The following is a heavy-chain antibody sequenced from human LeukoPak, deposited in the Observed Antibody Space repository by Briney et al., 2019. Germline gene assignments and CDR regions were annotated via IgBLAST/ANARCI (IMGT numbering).Heavy chain of an antibody. J-gene: IGHJ5*02. CDR2: IHHTGAS. D-gene: IGHD4-17*01. CDR1: DDSINDYY. CDR3: ARLPVTLFTLGWFDP. V-gene: IGHV4-59*08. Sequence: SETLSLTCSVSDDSINDYYWTWLRQPPGKGLEWIASIHHTGASTHNPSLESRVTISVDTSKNQFSLRVKSVTSADTAVYFCARLPVTLFTLGWFDPWGQGTLVTVSS.